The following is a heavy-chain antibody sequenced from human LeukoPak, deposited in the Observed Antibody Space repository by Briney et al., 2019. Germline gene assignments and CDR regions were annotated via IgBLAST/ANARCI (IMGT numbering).Heavy chain of an antibody. CDR3: ARDRPQTKRILGATSIYSYYYYMDV. J-gene: IGHJ6*03. D-gene: IGHD1-26*01. CDR2: IYSGGST. V-gene: IGHV3-53*01. Sequence: GGSLRLSCAASGFTVSSNYMSWVRQAPGKGLEWVSVIYSGGSTYYADSVKGRFTISRDNSKNTLYLQMNSLRAEDTAVYYCARDRPQTKRILGATSIYSYYYYMDVWGKGTTVTISS. CDR1: GFTVSSNY.